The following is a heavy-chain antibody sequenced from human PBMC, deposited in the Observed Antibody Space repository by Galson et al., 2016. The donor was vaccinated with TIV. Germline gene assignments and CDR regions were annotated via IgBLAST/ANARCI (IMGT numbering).Heavy chain of an antibody. CDR3: TKGRFESGSYYYNGFDY. Sequence: SETLSLTCGVSGGSFRGYYWTWIRLPPGKGLEWIGEIDDSGSSNSIPSLKSRLTMSVDTSANRFSLQLSSVTAADTAVYYCTKGRFESGSYYYNGFDYWGQGTPVTVSS. D-gene: IGHD3-10*01. CDR2: IDDSGSS. V-gene: IGHV4-34*01. CDR1: GGSFRGYY. J-gene: IGHJ4*02.